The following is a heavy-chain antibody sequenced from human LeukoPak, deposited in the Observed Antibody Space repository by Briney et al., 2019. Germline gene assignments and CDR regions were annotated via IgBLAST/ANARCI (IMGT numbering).Heavy chain of an antibody. CDR3: ARDSEDQLLPDY. CDR2: ISSSSSYI. CDR1: GFTFSSYS. D-gene: IGHD2-2*01. Sequence: PGGSLRLSCAASGFTFSSYSMNWVRQAPGQGLEWVSSISSSSSYIYYADSVKGRFTISRDNAKNSLYLQMNSLRAEDTAVYYCARDSEDQLLPDYWGQGTLVTVSS. V-gene: IGHV3-21*01. J-gene: IGHJ4*02.